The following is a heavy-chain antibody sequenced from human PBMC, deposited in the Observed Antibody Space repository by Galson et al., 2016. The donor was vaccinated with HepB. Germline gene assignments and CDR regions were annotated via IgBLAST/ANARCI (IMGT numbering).Heavy chain of an antibody. Sequence: SLRLSCAASGFTFSSYAMNWVRQAPGKGLEWVSVISVSGSSTSYADSVKGRFTSSRDNSKNTVYLQMNSLRAEDTAVYYCAKEGRYYYFDYWGQGALVTVSS. CDR1: GFTFSSYA. J-gene: IGHJ4*02. V-gene: IGHV3-23*01. D-gene: IGHD1-26*01. CDR3: AKEGRYYYFDY. CDR2: ISVSGSST.